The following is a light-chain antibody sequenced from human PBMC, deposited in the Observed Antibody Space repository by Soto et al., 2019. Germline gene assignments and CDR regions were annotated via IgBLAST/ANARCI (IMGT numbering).Light chain of an antibody. Sequence: DIVMTQTPLSLPVTPGEPASISCRSSRTLFRSDDGNTYLAWYLQKPGQSPHLRIYTLSYRASGVPYRFSGSGSGTDFTLKISRVEAEDVGVYYCMQHIEFPWTFGQGTKVEIK. CDR1: RTLFRSDDGNTY. J-gene: IGKJ1*01. CDR2: TLS. CDR3: MQHIEFPWT. V-gene: IGKV2-40*01.